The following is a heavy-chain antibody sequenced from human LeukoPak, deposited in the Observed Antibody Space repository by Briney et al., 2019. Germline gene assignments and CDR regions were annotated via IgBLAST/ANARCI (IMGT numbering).Heavy chain of an antibody. V-gene: IGHV3-48*01. D-gene: IGHD1-26*01. Sequence: PGGSLRLSCAASGFTFSRYSVTWVRQAPGKGLEWISFISSSRSTTYYADSVKGRCTISRDNGKNSMYLQMHSLRAEDTAVYYCVRAEVGTTLKYYYYYMDVWGKGTTVTVSS. CDR1: GFTFSRYS. CDR3: VRAEVGTTLKYYYYYMDV. J-gene: IGHJ6*03. CDR2: ISSSRSTT.